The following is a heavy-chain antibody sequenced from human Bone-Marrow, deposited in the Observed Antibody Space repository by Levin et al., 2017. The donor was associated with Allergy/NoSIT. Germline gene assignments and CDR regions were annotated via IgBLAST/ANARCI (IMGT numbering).Heavy chain of an antibody. Sequence: LSLTCAASGFTFDDYAMHWVRQAPGKGLEWVSGISWNSGSIGYADSVKGRFTISRDNAKNSLYLQMNSLRAEDTALYYCAKGGRYSSSSKTLYSGRSWGGGTLDYWGQGTLVTVSS. D-gene: IGHD6-6*01. V-gene: IGHV3-9*01. CDR1: GFTFDDYA. J-gene: IGHJ4*02. CDR3: AKGGRYSSSSKTLYSGRSWGGGTLDY. CDR2: ISWNSGSI.